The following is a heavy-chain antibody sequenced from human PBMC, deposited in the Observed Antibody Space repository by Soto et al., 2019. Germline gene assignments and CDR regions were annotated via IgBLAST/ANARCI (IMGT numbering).Heavy chain of an antibody. V-gene: IGHV4-59*01. Sequence: PSETLSLTCTVSGGSISSYYWSWIRQPPGKGLEWIGYIYYSGSTNYHPSLKSRVTISVDTSKNQFSLKLSSVTAADTAVYYCARDQRLRVGYYYGMDVWGQGTTVTVSS. CDR2: IYYSGST. J-gene: IGHJ6*02. D-gene: IGHD2-15*01. CDR3: ARDQRLRVGYYYGMDV. CDR1: GGSISSYY.